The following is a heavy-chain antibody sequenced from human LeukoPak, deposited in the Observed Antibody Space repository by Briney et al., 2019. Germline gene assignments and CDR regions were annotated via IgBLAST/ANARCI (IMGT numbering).Heavy chain of an antibody. CDR1: GFTFRSYT. CDR3: VRRAAVRGMDF. V-gene: IGHV3-23*01. Sequence: GGSLRLSCAASGFTFRSYTMSWVRQAPGKGLEWVASISGSGDSTNYGDSVKGRFTISIDNFKRTVHLEMSNLRADDTAMYYCVRRAAVRGMDFLGLGTTVIVSS. CDR2: ISGSGDST. J-gene: IGHJ6*02.